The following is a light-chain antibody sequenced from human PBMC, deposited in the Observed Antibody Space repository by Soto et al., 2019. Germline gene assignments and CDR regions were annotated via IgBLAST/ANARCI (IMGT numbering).Light chain of an antibody. V-gene: IGKV1-9*01. Sequence: DIQLTQSPSFLSASVGDRVIITCRASQGISSYLAWYQQKPGKAHKLLIYAASTLQSGVPSGFSGSGSGTEFTLTISSLQPEDFATYYCQHFHSFPLTFGGGTKVEIK. CDR1: QGISSY. J-gene: IGKJ4*01. CDR2: AAS. CDR3: QHFHSFPLT.